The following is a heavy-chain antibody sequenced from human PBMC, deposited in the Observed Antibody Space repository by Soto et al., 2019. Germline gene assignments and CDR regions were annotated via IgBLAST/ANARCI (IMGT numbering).Heavy chain of an antibody. J-gene: IGHJ4*02. D-gene: IGHD1-7*01. Sequence: QVPLVQSGAEVKKPGSSVKVSCKASGGTFSSYPISWVRQAPGQGLEWMGRIIPILDITDYAQRFQGRVTITADKSTSTAYMELNSLSSDDTAVYYCARPTSTGTTSGYYFDYWGQGTLVTVSS. CDR2: IIPILDIT. V-gene: IGHV1-69*02. CDR1: GGTFSSYP. CDR3: ARPTSTGTTSGYYFDY.